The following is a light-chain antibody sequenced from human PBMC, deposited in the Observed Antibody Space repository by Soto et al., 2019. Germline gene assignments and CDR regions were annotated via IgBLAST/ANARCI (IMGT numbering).Light chain of an antibody. J-gene: IGKJ5*01. CDR3: QQRSEWPLIT. V-gene: IGKV3-11*01. CDR1: QSGRIY. Sequence: EIVLTQSPATLSLSPGERATLSCRTSQSGRIYLAWYQQKPGQAPRLLIYDASNRATAIPARFSGSGSETDFTLTISSLEPEDFAVYYCQQRSEWPLITFGQGTRLEIK. CDR2: DAS.